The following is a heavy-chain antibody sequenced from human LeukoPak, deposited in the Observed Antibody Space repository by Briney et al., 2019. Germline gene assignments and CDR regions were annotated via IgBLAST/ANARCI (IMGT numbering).Heavy chain of an antibody. CDR3: AKGRRYCSGGSCYSNYYYGMDV. Sequence: GGSLRLSCAASGFTFSDYYMTWIRQAPGKGLEWVSAISGSGGSTYYADSVKGRFTISRDNSKNTLYLQMNSLRAEDTAVYYCAKGRRYCSGGSCYSNYYYGMDVWGQGTTVTVSS. CDR1: GFTFSDYY. D-gene: IGHD2-15*01. V-gene: IGHV3-23*01. J-gene: IGHJ6*02. CDR2: ISGSGGST.